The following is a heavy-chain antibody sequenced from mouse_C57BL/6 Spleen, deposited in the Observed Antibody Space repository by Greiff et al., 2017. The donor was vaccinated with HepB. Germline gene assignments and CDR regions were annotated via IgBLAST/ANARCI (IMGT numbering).Heavy chain of an antibody. CDR1: GYSFTDYN. D-gene: IGHD1-1*01. CDR2: INPNYGTS. Sequence: VQLQQSGPELVKPGASVKISCKASGYSFTDYNMNWVKQSNGKSLEWIGVINPNYGTSSYNQKFKGKATLTVDQSSSTAYMQLNSLTSEDSAVYYCARGYYGSSSYAMDYWGQGTSVTVSS. CDR3: ARGYYGSSSYAMDY. J-gene: IGHJ4*01. V-gene: IGHV1-39*01.